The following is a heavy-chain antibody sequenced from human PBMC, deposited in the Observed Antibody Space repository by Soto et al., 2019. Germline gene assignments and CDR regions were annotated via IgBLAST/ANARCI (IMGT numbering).Heavy chain of an antibody. CDR3: ARGSLRGGNWYFDL. CDR2: TYYRSKWYD. V-gene: IGHV6-1*01. Sequence: QEQLQQSGPGLVKPSQTLSLTCAISGDSVSKNSATWNWIRQSPARGLEWLGRTYYRSKWYDDYAVSVKSRLTTNPDSSKNQFALQLNSGTPEDTAVYYCARGSLRGGNWYFDLWGRGTLVTVSS. CDR1: GDSVSKNSAT. D-gene: IGHD3-16*01. J-gene: IGHJ2*01.